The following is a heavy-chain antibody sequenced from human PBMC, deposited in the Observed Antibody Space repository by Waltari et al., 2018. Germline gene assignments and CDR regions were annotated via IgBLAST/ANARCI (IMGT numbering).Heavy chain of an antibody. CDR2: IWYDGSNK. D-gene: IGHD4-17*01. J-gene: IGHJ4*02. V-gene: IGHV3-33*01. CDR3: ARDTVTTRFDY. Sequence: QVQLVESGGGVVQPGRSLRLSCAASGFTFSSYGMHWVRQAPGKGLEWVAGIWYDGSNKYYADSVKGRFTISRDNSKNTLYLQMNSLRAEDTAVYYCARDTVTTRFDYWGQGTLVTVSS. CDR1: GFTFSSYG.